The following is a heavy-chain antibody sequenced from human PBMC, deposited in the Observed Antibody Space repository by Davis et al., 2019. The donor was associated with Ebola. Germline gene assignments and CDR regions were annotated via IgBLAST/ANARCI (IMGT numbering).Heavy chain of an antibody. CDR1: GGTFSSYA. CDR2: IIPIFGTA. CDR3: ARGPEWSYSQYWYFDL. Sequence: SVKVSCKASGGTFSSYAISWVRQAPGQGLEWMGGIIPIFGTANYAQKFQGRVTITADESTSTAYMELSSLRSEDTAVYYCARGPEWSYSQYWYFDLWGRGTLVTVSS. D-gene: IGHD1-26*01. J-gene: IGHJ2*01. V-gene: IGHV1-69*13.